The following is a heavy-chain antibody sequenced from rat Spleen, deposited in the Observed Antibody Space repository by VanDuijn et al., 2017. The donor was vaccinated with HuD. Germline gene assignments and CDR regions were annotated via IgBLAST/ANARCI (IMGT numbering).Heavy chain of an antibody. J-gene: IGHJ2*01. CDR3: ARHLDSGGYFDY. D-gene: IGHD1-11*01. CDR1: GFSLTSNG. CDR2: IWGDGST. Sequence: QVQLKESGPGLVQPSQTLSLTCTVSGFSLTSNGVSWVRQPPGKGLEWMGGIWGDGSTDYNSGLKSRLSISRDTSKSQVFLKMNSLQTDDTANYFCARHLDSGGYFDYWGQGVMVTVSS. V-gene: IGHV2-1*01.